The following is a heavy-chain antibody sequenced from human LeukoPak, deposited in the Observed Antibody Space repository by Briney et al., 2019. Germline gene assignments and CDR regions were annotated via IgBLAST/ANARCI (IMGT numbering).Heavy chain of an antibody. CDR1: GGSISSYY. CDR3: ARGGGNNWNDQVDY. J-gene: IGHJ4*02. V-gene: IGHV4-59*12. CDR2: ISYSGST. D-gene: IGHD1-20*01. Sequence: SETLSPTCTVSGGSISSYYWSWIRQPPGKGLEWIGYISYSGSTNFNPSLKSRVTISVDTSKNLFSLKLSSVTAADTAVYYCARGGGNNWNDQVDYWGQGTLVTVSS.